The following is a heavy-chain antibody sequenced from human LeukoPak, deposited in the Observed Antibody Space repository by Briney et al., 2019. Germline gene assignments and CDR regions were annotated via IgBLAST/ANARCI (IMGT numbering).Heavy chain of an antibody. V-gene: IGHV1-8*01. CDR3: ARASFYYYGMDV. CDR1: GYTFTSYD. CDR2: MNPNSGNT. J-gene: IGHJ6*02. Sequence: ASVKVTCKASGYTFTSYDINWVGQASGQGLAWMGWMNPNSGNTVYAQTFPGRVTMTRNNSISTAYMQLGSLRSEDTAVYYCARASFYYYGMDVWGQGTTVTVSS.